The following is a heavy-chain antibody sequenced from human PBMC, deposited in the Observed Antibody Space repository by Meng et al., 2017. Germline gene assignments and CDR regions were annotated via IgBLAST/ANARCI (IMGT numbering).Heavy chain of an antibody. D-gene: IGHD6-19*01. CDR1: GFTFDDYG. CDR2: INWNGGST. CDR3: ARAGLSSGWSRELDY. Sequence: GESLKISCAASGFTFDDYGMSWVRQAPGKGLEWVSGINWNGGSTGYADSVKGRFTTSRDNAKNSLYLQMNSLRAEDTALYYCARAGLSSGWSRELDYWGQGTLVTVSS. V-gene: IGHV3-20*04. J-gene: IGHJ4*02.